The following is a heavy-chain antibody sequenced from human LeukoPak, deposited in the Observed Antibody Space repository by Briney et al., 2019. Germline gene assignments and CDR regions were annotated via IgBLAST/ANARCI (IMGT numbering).Heavy chain of an antibody. CDR1: GYTFTSYD. CDR3: ARSSSSLADDAFDI. Sequence: ASVKVSCKASGYTFTSYDINWVRQATGQGLEWMGWMNPNSGNTGYAQKFQGRVTMTRNTSISTAYMELSSLRSEDTAVYYCARSSSSLADDAFDIWGQGTMVTVSS. CDR2: MNPNSGNT. J-gene: IGHJ3*02. D-gene: IGHD6-6*01. V-gene: IGHV1-8*01.